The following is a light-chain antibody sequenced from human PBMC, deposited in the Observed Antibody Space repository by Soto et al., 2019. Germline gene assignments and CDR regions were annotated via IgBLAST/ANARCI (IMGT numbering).Light chain of an antibody. CDR2: DAS. CDR3: QKYDSALGT. V-gene: IGKV1-33*01. J-gene: IGKJ1*01. CDR1: QDIRTY. Sequence: DIQMTQSPSSLAASVGDRVSITCRASQDIRTYLNWYQQKPGKAPKLLIYDASNLETGVPSRFSGSGSGTDFTLTINSLQPEDVATYYCQKYDSALGTFGQGTKVDI.